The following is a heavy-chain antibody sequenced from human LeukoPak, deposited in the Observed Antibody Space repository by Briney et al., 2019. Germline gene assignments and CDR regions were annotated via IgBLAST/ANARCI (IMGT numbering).Heavy chain of an antibody. V-gene: IGHV3-7*03. D-gene: IGHD6-6*01. J-gene: IGHJ5*02. CDR2: IKPDGSEK. CDR3: ARVKARWFDP. Sequence: GESLRLSCAASGFSFSSYWMSWVRQAPGKGLEWVATIKPDGSEKYHVDSVKGRFTISRDNAKNSLFLQMNSLRAEDTAVYYCARVKARWFDPWGQGTLVTVSS. CDR1: GFSFSSYW.